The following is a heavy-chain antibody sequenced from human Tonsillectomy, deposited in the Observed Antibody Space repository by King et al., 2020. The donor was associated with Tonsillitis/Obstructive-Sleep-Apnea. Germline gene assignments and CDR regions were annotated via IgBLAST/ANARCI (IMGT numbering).Heavy chain of an antibody. CDR1: GFTFSSYA. CDR3: AKDSRYSSSVDAFDI. J-gene: IGHJ3*02. D-gene: IGHD6-13*01. Sequence: VQLVESGGGLVQPGGSLRLSCAASGFTFSSYAMIWVRPAPGKGLELVSDISGSGGNTYDADSLKGRFTITRDNSKNTLYLQMNSLRAEDTAVYFCAKDSRYSSSVDAFDIWGQGTMVTVSS. CDR2: ISGSGGNT. V-gene: IGHV3-23*04.